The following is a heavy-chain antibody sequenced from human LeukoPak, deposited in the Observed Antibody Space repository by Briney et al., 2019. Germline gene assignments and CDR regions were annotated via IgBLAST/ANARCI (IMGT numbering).Heavy chain of an antibody. D-gene: IGHD2-21*01. CDR2: FDPEKGET. V-gene: IGHV1-24*01. J-gene: IGHJ4*02. Sequence: ASVKVSCKVSGYTLTELAMHWVRQAPGKGLEWIGGFDPEKGETIYTQQLQGRLTMTEDTSTDTAYMELSSLTSEDTAAYYCATPLGPLGLIPYYFDYWGQGTLVTVSS. CDR1: GYTLTELA. CDR3: ATPLGPLGLIPYYFDY.